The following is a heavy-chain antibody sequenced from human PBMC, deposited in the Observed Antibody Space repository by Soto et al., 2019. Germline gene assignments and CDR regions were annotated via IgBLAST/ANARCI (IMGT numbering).Heavy chain of an antibody. Sequence: EVQLVESGGGLVKPGGSLRLSCAASGFTFSSYSMNWVRQAPGKGLEWVSSISSSSSYIYYADSVKGRFTISRDNAKNSLYLQMNSLRAEDTAVYYCARDNEFHSYGYDYGMDVWGQGTTVTVSS. V-gene: IGHV3-21*01. CDR1: GFTFSSYS. D-gene: IGHD5-18*01. CDR2: ISSSSSYI. J-gene: IGHJ6*02. CDR3: ARDNEFHSYGYDYGMDV.